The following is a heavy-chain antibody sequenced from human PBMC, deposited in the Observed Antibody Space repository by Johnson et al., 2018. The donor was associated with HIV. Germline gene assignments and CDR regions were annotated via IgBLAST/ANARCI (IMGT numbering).Heavy chain of an antibody. V-gene: IGHV3-NL1*01. CDR3: ARTIGDRPGGAFDV. J-gene: IGHJ3*01. CDR2: IYDGGDT. CDR1: GFTFSSYG. D-gene: IGHD6-6*01. Sequence: QMQLVESGGGVVQPGGSLRLSCAASGFTFSSYGMHWVRQAPGKGLEWVSVIYDGGDTYYADSVKGRFAISRDNSKNTLYLQMNSLRAEDTAVYYCARTIGDRPGGAFDVWGQGTMVTVSS.